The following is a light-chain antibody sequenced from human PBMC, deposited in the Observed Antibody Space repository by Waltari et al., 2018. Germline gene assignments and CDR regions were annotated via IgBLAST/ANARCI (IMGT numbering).Light chain of an antibody. J-gene: IGLJ1*01. V-gene: IGLV2-23*02. CDR2: AVT. CDR1: SSDVRSYHY. CDR3: CSYAGDSLYV. Sequence: QSALPQPASASGSPGQSITLTCTGTSSDVRSYHYVSWYHQYPGKAPKLLIYAVTQRPSGVSDRFSGSKSGNTASLTISGLQAEDEADYYCCSYAGDSLYVFGTGTTVTV.